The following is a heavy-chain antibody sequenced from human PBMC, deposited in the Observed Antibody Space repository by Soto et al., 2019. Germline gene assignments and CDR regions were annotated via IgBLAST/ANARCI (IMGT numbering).Heavy chain of an antibody. CDR2: ISMDGSDK. Sequence: QVQLVESGGGVVQPGRSPRLSCAASGFTFSTYGMHWVRQAPGEGPEWVAAISMDGSDKYYAGSVKGRFTISRDNSKNTLYLQMSSLRDDDTAVYYCAKGSEAARQELDYWGQGTLVTVSS. J-gene: IGHJ4*02. CDR3: AKGSEAARQELDY. V-gene: IGHV3-30*18. CDR1: GFTFSTYG. D-gene: IGHD6-6*01.